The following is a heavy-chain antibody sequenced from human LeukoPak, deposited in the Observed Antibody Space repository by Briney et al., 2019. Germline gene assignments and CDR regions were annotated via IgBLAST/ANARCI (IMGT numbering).Heavy chain of an antibody. CDR3: TRDPPTTVIHFDY. Sequence: GGSLRLSCTASGFNFGDYTMSWFRQAPGKGLEWVGFIRSKVYGGTTEYAASVKGRFTISRDDSKSIAYLQMNSLKTEDTAVYYCTRDPPTTVIHFDYWGQGTLVTVSS. D-gene: IGHD4-17*01. CDR1: GFNFGDYT. CDR2: IRSKVYGGTT. V-gene: IGHV3-49*03. J-gene: IGHJ4*02.